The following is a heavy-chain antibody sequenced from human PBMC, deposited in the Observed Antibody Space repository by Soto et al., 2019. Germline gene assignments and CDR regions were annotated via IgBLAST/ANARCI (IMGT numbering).Heavy chain of an antibody. V-gene: IGHV1-69*02. CDR2: IIPIHGIT. D-gene: IGHD4-17*01. CDR3: ATGHGNGAFDI. Sequence: GASVKVSCKASGGTFSSYTISWVRQAPGQGLEWMGSIIPIHGITNYAQKFQGRVTMTADTSTDTAYMELSSLRSEDTAVYHCATGHGNGAFDIWGQGTMVTVSS. CDR1: GGTFSSYT. J-gene: IGHJ3*02.